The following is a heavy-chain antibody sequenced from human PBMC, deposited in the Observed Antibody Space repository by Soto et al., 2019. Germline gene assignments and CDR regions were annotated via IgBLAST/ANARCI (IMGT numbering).Heavy chain of an antibody. CDR1: GVTFSSYT. CDR3: ASPRSYSSSSAES. V-gene: IGHV1-69*02. D-gene: IGHD6-6*01. J-gene: IGHJ4*02. Sequence: SVKVSCKASGVTFSSYTISWVRQAPGQGLEWMGRIIPILGIASYAQKFQGRVTITADKSTSTAYMELSSLRSEDTAVYYCASPRSYSSSSAESWGQGTLVTVSS. CDR2: IIPILGIA.